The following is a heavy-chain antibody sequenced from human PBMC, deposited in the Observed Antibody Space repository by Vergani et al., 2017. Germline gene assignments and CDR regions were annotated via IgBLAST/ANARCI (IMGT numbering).Heavy chain of an antibody. CDR2: ISSNGGST. J-gene: IGHJ5*02. D-gene: IGHD5-12*01. CDR3: AKVPSGYDSPNWFDP. CDR1: GFTFSSYA. Sequence: EVLLVESGGGLVQPGGSLRLSCSASGFTFSSYAMHWVRQAPGKGLEYVSAISSNGGSTYYADSVKGRFTISRDNSKNTLYLQMSSLRAEDTAVYYCAKVPSGYDSPNWFDPWGQGTLVTGSS. V-gene: IGHV3-64D*06.